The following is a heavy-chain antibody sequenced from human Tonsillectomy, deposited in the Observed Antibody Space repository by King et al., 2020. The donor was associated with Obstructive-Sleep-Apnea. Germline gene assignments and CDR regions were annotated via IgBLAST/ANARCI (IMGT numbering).Heavy chain of an antibody. Sequence: QLQESGPGLVKPSETLSLTCSVSGGSISSYDWSWLRQSPGKGVEWIGCIYGSGGTQYSPSLKTRVSISADPSRKQFTLRLRSVSDADTAVYYCARMKQGQQLNYYFHVWGQGTLVTVSS. CDR3: ARMKQGQQLNYYFHV. V-gene: IGHV4-59*01. CDR2: IYGSGGT. J-gene: IGHJ4*02. D-gene: IGHD6-13*01. CDR1: GGSISSYD.